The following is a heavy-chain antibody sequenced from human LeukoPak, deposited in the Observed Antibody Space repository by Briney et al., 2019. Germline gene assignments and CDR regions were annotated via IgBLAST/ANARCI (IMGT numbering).Heavy chain of an antibody. Sequence: ASVKVSCKASGYTFTSYDINWVRQATGQGLEWMGWMNPNSGNTGYAQKFQGRVTMTRNTSISTAYMELSSLRSEDTAVYYCARGDCSSTSCYFYYYYYYGMDVWGQGTTVTVSS. CDR3: ARGDCSSTSCYFYYYYYYGMDV. V-gene: IGHV1-8*01. J-gene: IGHJ6*02. CDR2: MNPNSGNT. D-gene: IGHD2-2*01. CDR1: GYTFTSYD.